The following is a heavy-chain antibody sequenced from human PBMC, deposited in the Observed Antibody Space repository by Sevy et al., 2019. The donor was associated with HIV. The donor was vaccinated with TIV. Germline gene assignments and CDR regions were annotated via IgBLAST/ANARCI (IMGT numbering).Heavy chain of an antibody. CDR1: GKTLTQLS. V-gene: IGHV1-24*01. CDR3: ATTKDYYESSGSPFDY. CDR2: YDPEDDKR. Sequence: ASVKVSCKVSGKTLTQLSMHWVRQAPGKGLEWMGSYDPEDDKRIYAQKFQGRVTMTEDTSTDTAYMELRILRSEDTDVYYCATTKDYYESSGSPFDYWGQGTLVTVSS. J-gene: IGHJ4*02. D-gene: IGHD3-22*01.